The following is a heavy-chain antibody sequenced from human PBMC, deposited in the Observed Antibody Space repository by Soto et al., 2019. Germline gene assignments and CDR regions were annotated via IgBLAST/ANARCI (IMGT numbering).Heavy chain of an antibody. V-gene: IGHV3-23*01. Sequence: GGSLRLSCAASGFTFSSYSMSWVRQAPGKGLEWVSAISGGGNDRFYADSVRGRFTISRDNSRNTLYLHMNSLRAEDTAVHYCARSLFIASTDTEPFDSWGQGTLVTVSS. CDR3: ARSLFIASTDTEPFDS. CDR1: GFTFSSYS. D-gene: IGHD6-13*01. CDR2: ISGGGNDR. J-gene: IGHJ4*02.